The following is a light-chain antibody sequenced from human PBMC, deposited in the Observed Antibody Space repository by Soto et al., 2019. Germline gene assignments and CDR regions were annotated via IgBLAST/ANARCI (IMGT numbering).Light chain of an antibody. CDR3: KQFSSYPLT. CDR2: GAS. J-gene: IGKJ4*01. V-gene: IGKV3-20*01. Sequence: EIVLTQTPGTLSLCPGEGAPLSSRASQSVSRNLAWYQQKPGQAPRPIIYGASNRATGIPDRFSGGGSGTDFTLTISRLEPEDFAVYYCKQFSSYPLTFGGGTTVDIK. CDR1: QSVSRN.